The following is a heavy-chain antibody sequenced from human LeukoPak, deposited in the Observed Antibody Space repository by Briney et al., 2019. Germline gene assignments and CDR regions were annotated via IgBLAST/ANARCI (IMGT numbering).Heavy chain of an antibody. Sequence: SETLSLTCAVYGGSFSGYYWSWIRQPPGKGLEWIGEINHSGSTNYNPSLKSRVTISVDTSKNQFSLKLSSVTAADTAVYYCASSKYYYGSGSYPDYYGMDVWGQGTTVTVSS. CDR1: GGSFSGYY. V-gene: IGHV4-34*01. D-gene: IGHD3-10*01. J-gene: IGHJ6*02. CDR3: ASSKYYYGSGSYPDYYGMDV. CDR2: INHSGST.